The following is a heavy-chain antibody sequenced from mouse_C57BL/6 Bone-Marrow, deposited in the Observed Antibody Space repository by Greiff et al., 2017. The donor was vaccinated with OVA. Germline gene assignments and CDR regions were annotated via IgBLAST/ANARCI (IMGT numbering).Heavy chain of an antibody. J-gene: IGHJ2*01. CDR2: INPGSGGT. CDR1: GYAFTNYL. V-gene: IGHV1-54*01. D-gene: IGHD1-1*01. CDR3: ARTYLLDY. Sequence: VQLVESGAELVRPGTSVKVSCKASGYAFTNYLIEWVKQRPGQGLEWIGVINPGSGGTNYNEKFKGKATLTADKSSSTAYMQLSSLTSEDSAVYFCARTYLLDYWGQGTTLTVSS.